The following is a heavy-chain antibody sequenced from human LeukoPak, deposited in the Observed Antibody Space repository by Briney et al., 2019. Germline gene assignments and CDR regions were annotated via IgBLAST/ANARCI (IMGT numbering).Heavy chain of an antibody. V-gene: IGHV4-59*01. CDR2: IYYSGST. J-gene: IGHJ4*02. Sequence: KPSETLSLTCTVSGGSISSYYWSWIRQPPGKGLEWIGYIYYSGSTNYNPSLKSRVTISVDTSKNQFSLKLSSVTAADTAVYYCARFRFYRRDGYNFDYWGQGTLVTVFS. CDR3: ARFRFYRRDGYNFDY. CDR1: GGSISSYY. D-gene: IGHD5-24*01.